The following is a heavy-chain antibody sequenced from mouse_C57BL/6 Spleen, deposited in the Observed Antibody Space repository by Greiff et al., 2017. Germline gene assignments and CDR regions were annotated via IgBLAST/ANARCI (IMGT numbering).Heavy chain of an antibody. J-gene: IGHJ4*01. CDR2: IDPSDSYT. Sequence: QVQLQQPGAELVRPGTSVKLSCKASGYTFTSYWMHWVKQRPGQGLEWIGVIDPSDSYTNYNQKFKGKATLTVDTSSSTAYMQLSSLTSEDAAVYYCASTVVATNAMDDWGQGTSVTVAS. CDR3: ASTVVATNAMDD. V-gene: IGHV1-59*01. CDR1: GYTFTSYW. D-gene: IGHD1-1*01.